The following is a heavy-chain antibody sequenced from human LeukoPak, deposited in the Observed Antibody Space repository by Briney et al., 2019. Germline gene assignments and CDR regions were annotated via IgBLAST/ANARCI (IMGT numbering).Heavy chain of an antibody. J-gene: IGHJ2*01. CDR3: ARWSNIGVVVVAANWYFDL. V-gene: IGHV4-34*01. D-gene: IGHD2-15*01. Sequence: PSETLSLTCAVYGGSFSGYYWSWIRQPPGEGLEWIGEINHSGSTNYNPSLKSRVTISVDTSKNQFSLKLSSVTAADTAVYYCARWSNIGVVVVAANWYFDLWGRGTLVTVSS. CDR2: INHSGST. CDR1: GGSFSGYY.